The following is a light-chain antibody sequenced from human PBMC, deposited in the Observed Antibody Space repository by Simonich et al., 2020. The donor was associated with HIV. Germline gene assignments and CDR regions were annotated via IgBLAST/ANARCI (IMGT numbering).Light chain of an antibody. J-gene: IGLJ3*02. CDR1: SSDVGSYNY. CDR3: CSYAGIYTFWV. V-gene: IGLV2-11*01. Sequence: QSALTQPRSVSGSPGQSVTISCTGTSSDVGSYNYVSWYQQHPGKAPKLMIYDVSKRPTGVPERFSGSKSGNTASLTSSGLQAEDEGDYYCCSYAGIYTFWVFGGGTKLTVL. CDR2: DVS.